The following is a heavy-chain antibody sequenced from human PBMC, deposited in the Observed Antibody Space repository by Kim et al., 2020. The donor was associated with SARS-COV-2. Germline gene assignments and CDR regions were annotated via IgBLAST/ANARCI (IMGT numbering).Heavy chain of an antibody. J-gene: IGHJ4*02. Sequence: SETLSLTCTVSGGSISSGGYYWSWIRQHPGKGLEWIGYIYYSGSTYYNPSLKSRVTISVDTSKNQFSLKLSSVTAADTAVYYCARGGPTGILKEYYFDYWGQGTLVTVSS. D-gene: IGHD1-1*01. CDR1: GGSISSGGYY. V-gene: IGHV4-31*03. CDR3: ARGGPTGILKEYYFDY. CDR2: IYYSGST.